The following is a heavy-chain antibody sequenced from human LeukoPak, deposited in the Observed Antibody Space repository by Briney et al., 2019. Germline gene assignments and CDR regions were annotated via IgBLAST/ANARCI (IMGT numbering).Heavy chain of an antibody. V-gene: IGHV3-23*01. CDR3: ARGWFGPDS. CDR2: ISGSGGST. CDR1: GFTFSSYA. Sequence: GGSLRLSCAASGFTFSSYAMSWVRQAPGKGLEWVSTISGSGGSTDYAESVKGRFTISRDNSKNTLYLQMHSLRAEDTAVYSCARGWFGPDSCGQGTLVTVSS. D-gene: IGHD3-10*01. J-gene: IGHJ5*01.